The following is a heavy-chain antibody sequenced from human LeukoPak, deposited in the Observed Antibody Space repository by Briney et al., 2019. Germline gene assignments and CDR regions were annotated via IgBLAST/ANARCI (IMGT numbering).Heavy chain of an antibody. CDR3: ARDPPRGYSCDY. CDR1: GFTFSDYS. J-gene: IGHJ4*02. CDR2: INGHGDAT. D-gene: IGHD5-18*01. V-gene: IGHV3-48*01. Sequence: GGSLRLSCAASGFTFSDYSMNWVRQAPGKGLGWVSYINGHGDATYYADSVEGRFSISRDNAKKSLYLQMDSLRAEDTAVYYCARDPPRGYSCDYWGQGTLVTVSS.